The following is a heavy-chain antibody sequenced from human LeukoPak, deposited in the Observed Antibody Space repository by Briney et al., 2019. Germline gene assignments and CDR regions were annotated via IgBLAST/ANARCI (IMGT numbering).Heavy chain of an antibody. J-gene: IGHJ4*02. CDR2: ISAYNGNT. CDR1: GYTFTSYG. V-gene: IGHV1-18*01. Sequence: GASVKVSCKASGYTFTSYGISWVRQAPGQGLEWMGWISAYNGNTNYAQKLQGRVTMTTDASTSTAYMELRSLRSDDTAVYDCARGATYYYDSSGYYLDYWGQGTLVTVSS. D-gene: IGHD3-22*01. CDR3: ARGATYYYDSSGYYLDY.